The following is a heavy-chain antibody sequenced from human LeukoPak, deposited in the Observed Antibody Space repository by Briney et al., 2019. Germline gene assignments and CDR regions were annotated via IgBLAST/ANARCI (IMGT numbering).Heavy chain of an antibody. V-gene: IGHV1-69*13. J-gene: IGHJ4*02. Sequence: SVKVSCKASGGTFSSYAISWARQAPGQGLEWMGGIIPIFGTANYAQKFQGRVTITADESTSTAYMELSSLRSEDTAVYYCARPRTSIWSGYTHFDYWGQGTLVTVSS. CDR3: ARPRTSIWSGYTHFDY. CDR2: IIPIFGTA. D-gene: IGHD3-3*01. CDR1: GGTFSSYA.